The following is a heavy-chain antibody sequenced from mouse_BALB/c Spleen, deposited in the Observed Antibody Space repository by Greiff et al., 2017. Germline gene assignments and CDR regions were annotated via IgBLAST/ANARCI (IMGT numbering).Heavy chain of an antibody. V-gene: IGHV7-3*02. CDR1: GFTFTDYY. J-gene: IGHJ4*01. CDR2: IRNKANGYTT. D-gene: IGHD2-14*01. Sequence: EVMLVESGGGLVQPGGSLTLSCATSGFTFTDYYMSWVRQPPGKALEWLGFIRNKANGYTTEYSASVKGRFTISRDNSKSILYLQMNTLRAEDSATYYGARDRYDEYYYAMDYWGQGTSVTVSS. CDR3: ARDRYDEYYYAMDY.